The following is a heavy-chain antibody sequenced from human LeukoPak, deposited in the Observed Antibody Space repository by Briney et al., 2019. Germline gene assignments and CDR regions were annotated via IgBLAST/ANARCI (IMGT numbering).Heavy chain of an antibody. Sequence: GGSLRLSCAASGFIFSTYDMTWVRQAPGKGLEWVSSISGSGGTTDYADSVKGRFTISRDDSKNTLYLQVNGLRAEDTAVYYCARDRLKGPPVMDYWGQGSLVTVSS. CDR1: GFIFSTYD. D-gene: IGHD3-16*01. CDR2: ISGSGGTT. J-gene: IGHJ4*02. V-gene: IGHV3-23*01. CDR3: ARDRLKGPPVMDY.